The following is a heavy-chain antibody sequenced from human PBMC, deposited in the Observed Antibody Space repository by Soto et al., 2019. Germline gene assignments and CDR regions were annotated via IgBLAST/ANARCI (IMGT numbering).Heavy chain of an antibody. V-gene: IGHV5-51*01. CDR1: GYSFTSYW. D-gene: IGHD3-10*01. CDR3: ARHPYGFGELLPDYYYYYYMDV. J-gene: IGHJ6*03. Sequence: GESLKISCKGSGYSFTSYWIGWVRQMPGKGLEWMGIIYPGDSDTRYSPSFQGQVTISADKSISTAYLQWSSLKASDTAMYYCARHPYGFGELLPDYYYYYYMDVWGKGTTVTVS. CDR2: IYPGDSDT.